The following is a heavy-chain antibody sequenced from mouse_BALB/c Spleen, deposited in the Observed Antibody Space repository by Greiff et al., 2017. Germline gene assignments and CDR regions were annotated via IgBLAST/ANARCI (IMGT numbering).Heavy chain of an antibody. V-gene: IGHV5-17*02. J-gene: IGHJ4*01. D-gene: IGHD1-1*01. Sequence: EVHLVESGGGLVQPGGSRKLSCAASGFTFSSFGMHWVRQAPEKGLEWVAYISSGSSTIYYADTVKGRFTISRDNPKNTLFLQMTSLRSEDTAMYYCARGGVLLRHYYAMDYWGQGTSVTVSS. CDR1: GFTFSSFG. CDR2: ISSGSSTI. CDR3: ARGGVLLRHYYAMDY.